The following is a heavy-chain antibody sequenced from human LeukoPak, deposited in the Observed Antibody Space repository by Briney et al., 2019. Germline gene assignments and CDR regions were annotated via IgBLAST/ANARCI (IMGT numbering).Heavy chain of an antibody. J-gene: IGHJ3*02. CDR2: MSYDGNK. V-gene: IGHV3-30*03. Sequence: GGSLRLSCAASGFTFTSYGFHWVRQAPGKALAWVAFMSYDGNKKYGDSVKRRFTISRGSAKNTLHLQMNGLRPDDTAVYYCARDPLDISRWANAFDIWGQGTLVTVSS. D-gene: IGHD2-2*03. CDR3: ARDPLDISRWANAFDI. CDR1: GFTFTSYG.